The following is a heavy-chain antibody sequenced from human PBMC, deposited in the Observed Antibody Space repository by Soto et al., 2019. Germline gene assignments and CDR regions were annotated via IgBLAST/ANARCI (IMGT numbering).Heavy chain of an antibody. J-gene: IGHJ4*02. V-gene: IGHV3-7*04. CDR1: GFTFSGDW. D-gene: IGHD1-26*01. CDR3: ARGGY. Sequence: VQLVESGGGLVLPGESLRLSCAASGFTFSGDWMSWVRQAPGKGLEWVANINQDGNEKYYVDSVRGRFTISRDNAKSSLYLQMHSLRGEDTAVYYCARGGYWGQGTLVTVSS. CDR2: INQDGNEK.